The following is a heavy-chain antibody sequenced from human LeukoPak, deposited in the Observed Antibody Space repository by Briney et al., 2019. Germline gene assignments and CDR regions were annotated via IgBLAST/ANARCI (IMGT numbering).Heavy chain of an antibody. J-gene: IGHJ5*02. D-gene: IGHD6-13*01. CDR3: ARGPIAAAGTPWFDP. Sequence: ASVKVSCKASGGTFSSYAISWVRQAPGQGLEWMGWMNPNSGNTGYAQKFQGRVTMTRNTSISTAYMELSSLRSEDTAVYYCARGPIAAAGTPWFDPWGQGTLVTVSS. V-gene: IGHV1-8*02. CDR1: GGTFSSYA. CDR2: MNPNSGNT.